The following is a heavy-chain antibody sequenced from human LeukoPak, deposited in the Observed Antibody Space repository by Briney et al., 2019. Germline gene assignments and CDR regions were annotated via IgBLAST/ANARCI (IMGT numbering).Heavy chain of an antibody. V-gene: IGHV3-23*01. Sequence: GGSLRLSCAASGFSFCGYAMTWVRQAPGKGLEWVSSITYNGAATYYLDSVKARFTISRDNSRSTLYLQMDSLTAEDTALYYCAKDGLYFDGSTHIYYFDSWGQGTLVAVSS. CDR3: AKDGLYFDGSTHIYYFDS. D-gene: IGHD3-9*01. CDR2: ITYNGAAT. J-gene: IGHJ4*02. CDR1: GFSFCGYA.